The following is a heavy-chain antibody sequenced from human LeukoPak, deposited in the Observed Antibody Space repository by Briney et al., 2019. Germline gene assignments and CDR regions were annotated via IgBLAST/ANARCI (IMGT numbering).Heavy chain of an antibody. CDR2: IWPDDSDK. Sequence: HGESLKISCKGSGYSFTNYWIGWVRQVPGKGLEWMGIIWPDDSDKRYSPSFQGQVTISADKSISTAYLQWSSLKASDTAMYYCARQGKDGYRVVDYWGQGTLVTDSS. D-gene: IGHD5-24*01. J-gene: IGHJ4*02. CDR3: ARQGKDGYRVVDY. CDR1: GYSFTNYW. V-gene: IGHV5-51*01.